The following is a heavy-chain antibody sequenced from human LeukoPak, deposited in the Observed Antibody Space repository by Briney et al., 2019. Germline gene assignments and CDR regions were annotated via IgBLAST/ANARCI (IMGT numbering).Heavy chain of an antibody. CDR1: GGSFSGYY. D-gene: IGHD3-22*01. Sequence: SETLSLTCAVYGGSFSGYYWTWIRQAPGKGLEWIGYIYYSGSTNYNPSLKSRVTISVDTSKNQFSLKLSSVTAADTAVYYCARDQRPYYYDSSGYYYDGGGNAFDIWGQGTMVTVSS. V-gene: IGHV4-59*01. CDR3: ARDQRPYYYDSSGYYYDGGGNAFDI. CDR2: IYYSGST. J-gene: IGHJ3*02.